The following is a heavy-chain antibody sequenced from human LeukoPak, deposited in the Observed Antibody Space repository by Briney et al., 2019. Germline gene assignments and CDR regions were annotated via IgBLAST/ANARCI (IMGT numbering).Heavy chain of an antibody. J-gene: IGHJ4*02. CDR1: GFTFSSYE. V-gene: IGHV3-48*03. Sequence: GGSLRLSCVASGFTFSSYEMNWVRQAPGKGLEWVSYISSSGSTIYYADSVKGRFTISRDNAKNSLYLQMNSLRAEDTAVYYCAKEGFGSGEAYWGQGTLVTVSS. CDR2: ISSSGSTI. CDR3: AKEGFGSGEAY. D-gene: IGHD3-10*01.